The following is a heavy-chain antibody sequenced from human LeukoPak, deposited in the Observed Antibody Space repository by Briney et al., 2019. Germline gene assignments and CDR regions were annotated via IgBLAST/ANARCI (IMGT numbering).Heavy chain of an antibody. CDR1: GGSISSYY. V-gene: IGHV4-59*01. D-gene: IGHD2-2*01. CDR2: IYYSGST. Sequence: SETLSLTCTASGGSISSYYWSWIRQPPGKGLEWIGYIYYSGSTNYNPSLKSRVTISVDTSKNQFSLKLSSVTAADTAVYYCARGYCSSTSCYAGPIDYWGRGTLVTVSS. J-gene: IGHJ4*02. CDR3: ARGYCSSTSCYAGPIDY.